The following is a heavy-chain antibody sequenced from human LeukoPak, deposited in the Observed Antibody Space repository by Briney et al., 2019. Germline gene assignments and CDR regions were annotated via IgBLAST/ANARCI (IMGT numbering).Heavy chain of an antibody. V-gene: IGHV5-51*01. CDR2: IYPGDSDT. J-gene: IGHJ5*02. CDR3: ARHQLEYFQNWFDP. CDR1: GYSFTSYW. Sequence: GESLKISCKGSGYSFTSYWIARVRQMPGKGLEWMGIIYPGDSDTRYSPSFQGQVTISADKSIDTAYLQWSSLKASDTAMYYCARHQLEYFQNWFDPWGQGTLVTVSS. D-gene: IGHD1-1*01.